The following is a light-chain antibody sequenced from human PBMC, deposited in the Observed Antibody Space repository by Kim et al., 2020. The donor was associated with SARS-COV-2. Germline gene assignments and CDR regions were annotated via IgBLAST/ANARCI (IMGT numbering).Light chain of an antibody. J-gene: IGLJ3*02. CDR3: SSYAGSNNLVV. V-gene: IGLV2-8*01. Sequence: QSVPISCTGTSSDVGGYNYVSWYQHHPGKAPKLMIYEVSKRPSGVPDRFSGSKSGNTASLTVSGLQADDEADYYCSSYAGSNNLVVFGGGTKLTVL. CDR1: SSDVGGYNY. CDR2: EVS.